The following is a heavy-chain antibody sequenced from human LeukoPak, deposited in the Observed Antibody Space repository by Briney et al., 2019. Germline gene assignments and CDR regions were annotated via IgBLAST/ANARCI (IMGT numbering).Heavy chain of an antibody. CDR2: ISGSGGST. CDR1: GFTFSSYA. Sequence: GGSLRLSCAASGFTFSSYAMSWVRQAPGKGLEWVSAISGSGGSTYYADSVKGRFTISRDNSKNTLYLQMNSLRAEDTAVYYCAKGMVYSSSSDPFDYWGQGTLVTVSS. V-gene: IGHV3-23*01. CDR3: AKGMVYSSSSDPFDY. D-gene: IGHD6-6*01. J-gene: IGHJ4*02.